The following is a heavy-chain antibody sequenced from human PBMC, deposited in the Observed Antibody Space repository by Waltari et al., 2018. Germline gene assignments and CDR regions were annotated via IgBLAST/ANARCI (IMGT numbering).Heavy chain of an antibody. CDR3: ARDLYGGNAAEYFDP. CDR2: IKHKGNT. D-gene: IGHD4-17*01. V-gene: IGHV4-38-2*02. Sequence: QVQLQESGPGQLKPSETLSLTFPVSGHSIRNGHFWGWIRLPPGKGLEWIGSIKHKGNTYYNPSLKSRVTLSLDTSKNQFSLTLTSVTAADTALYYCARDLYGGNAAEYFDPWGQGTLLTVSS. CDR1: GHSIRNGHF. J-gene: IGHJ4*02.